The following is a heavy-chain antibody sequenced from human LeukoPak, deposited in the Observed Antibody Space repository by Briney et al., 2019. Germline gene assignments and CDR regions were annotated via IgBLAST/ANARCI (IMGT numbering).Heavy chain of an antibody. V-gene: IGHV3-9*01. D-gene: IGHD6-19*01. Sequence: QPGGSLRLSCAASGFTLDDYAMHWVRQAPGKGLEWVSGITWNSDYKVYADSVKGRFTISRDNAKNSLYLQMNSLRDEDTALYYCAARHSYRSGWFYFDFWGQGTLVTVSS. CDR2: ITWNSDYK. CDR3: AARHSYRSGWFYFDF. J-gene: IGHJ4*02. CDR1: GFTLDDYA.